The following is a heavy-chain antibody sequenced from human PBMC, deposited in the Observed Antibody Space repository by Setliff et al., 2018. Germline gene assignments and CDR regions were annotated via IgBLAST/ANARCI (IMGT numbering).Heavy chain of an antibody. V-gene: IGHV1-46*01. D-gene: IGHD2-15*01. CDR2: INIGGGSA. Sequence: ASVKVSCKASGYPFTSYYMYWLRQAPGQGPEWLGIINIGGGSASYAQKFQDRVTMTRDTSTNTAYMELNSLTSNDTAIYYCARDGGGYCATTSCFHFDYWGQGTQVTVSS. CDR1: GYPFTSYY. J-gene: IGHJ4*02. CDR3: ARDGGGYCATTSCFHFDY.